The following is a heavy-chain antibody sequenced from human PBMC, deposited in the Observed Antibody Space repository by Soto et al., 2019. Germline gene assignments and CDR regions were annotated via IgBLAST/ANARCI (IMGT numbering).Heavy chain of an antibody. D-gene: IGHD3-16*01. J-gene: IGHJ4*02. Sequence: QVQLVQSGAEVKKPGASVKVSCKAFGYTFISYGLHWVRQAPGQRLEWMGWINPGNGDTQSSQKFQGRVTVTRDTSASTAYMELSSLRSEDTAVYFCARELGWTDGSQKTYAYWGQGTLVTVPS. CDR2: INPGNGDT. CDR3: ARELGWTDGSQKTYAY. CDR1: GYTFISYG. V-gene: IGHV1-3*01.